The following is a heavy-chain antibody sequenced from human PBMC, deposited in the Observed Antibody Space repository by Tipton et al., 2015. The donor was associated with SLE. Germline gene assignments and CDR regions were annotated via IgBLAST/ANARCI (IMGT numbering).Heavy chain of an antibody. V-gene: IGHV1-18*01. CDR3: ARVGTTSAVGRSWFDP. D-gene: IGHD6-13*01. CDR2: ISAYNGNT. J-gene: IGHJ5*02. Sequence: GPEVKKPGSSVKVSCKASGGTFSSYAISWVRQAPGQGLEWMGWISAYNGNTNYAQKFQGRVTMTTDTSTRTAYMELRSLTSDDTAVYYCARVGTTSAVGRSWFDPWGQGTLVTVSS. CDR1: GGTFSSYA.